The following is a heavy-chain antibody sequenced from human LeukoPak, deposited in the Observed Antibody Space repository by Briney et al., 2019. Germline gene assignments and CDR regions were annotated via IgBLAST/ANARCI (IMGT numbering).Heavy chain of an antibody. CDR2: IRYDGSNK. J-gene: IGHJ3*02. V-gene: IGHV3-30*02. CDR3: AKYSSSIENDAFDI. Sequence: GGSLRLSCAASGFTFGSYGMHWVRRAPGKGLEWVAFIRYDGSNKYYADSVKGRFTISRDNSKNTLYLQMNSLRAEDTAVYYCAKYSSSIENDAFDIWGQGTMVTVSS. D-gene: IGHD6-6*01. CDR1: GFTFGSYG.